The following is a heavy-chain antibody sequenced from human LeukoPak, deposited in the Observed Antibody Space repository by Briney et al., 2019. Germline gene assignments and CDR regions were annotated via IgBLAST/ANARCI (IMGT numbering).Heavy chain of an antibody. CDR2: IIPIFGTA. J-gene: IGHJ4*02. D-gene: IGHD6-13*01. Sequence: SVKVSCKASGGTFSSYAISWVRQAPGQGLEWMGGIIPIFGTANYAQKFQGRVTITADESTSTAYMELSRLRSEDTAVYYCARGAEGGIAAPTIDYWGQGTLVTVSS. V-gene: IGHV1-69*13. CDR3: ARGAEGGIAAPTIDY. CDR1: GGTFSSYA.